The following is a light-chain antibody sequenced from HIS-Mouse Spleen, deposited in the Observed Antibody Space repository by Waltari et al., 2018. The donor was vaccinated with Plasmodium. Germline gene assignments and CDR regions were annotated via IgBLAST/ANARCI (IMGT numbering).Light chain of an antibody. CDR2: DES. J-gene: IGLJ3*02. V-gene: IGLV3-21*02. CDR3: QVWDSSSDHWV. Sequence: SYVLTQPPSVSVAPGQTARITCGGNNIGRKSVHWYQQKPGQAPVLVVYDESDRPSGIPELFSGSNSGNTATLTISRVEAGDEADYYCQVWDSSSDHWVFGGGTKLTVL. CDR1: NIGRKS.